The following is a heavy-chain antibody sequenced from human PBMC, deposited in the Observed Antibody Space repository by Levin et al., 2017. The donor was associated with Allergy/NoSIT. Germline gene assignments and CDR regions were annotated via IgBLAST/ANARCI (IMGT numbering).Heavy chain of an antibody. Sequence: GGSLRLSCAASGFTFSDHYMDWVRQAPGKGLEWVARSRNKAKSYSTEYAASVKGRFIISRDDSKSSLYLQMDSLKTEDTAVYYCTRLSESSGWFFDYWGQGTLVTVSS. V-gene: IGHV3-72*01. CDR1: GFTFSDHY. D-gene: IGHD6-19*01. J-gene: IGHJ4*02. CDR2: SRNKAKSYST. CDR3: TRLSESSGWFFDY.